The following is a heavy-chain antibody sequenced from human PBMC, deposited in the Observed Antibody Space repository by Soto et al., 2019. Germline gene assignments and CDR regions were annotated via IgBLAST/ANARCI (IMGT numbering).Heavy chain of an antibody. CDR1: GFTFSSYA. V-gene: IGHV3-23*01. CDR2: ISGSGGST. D-gene: IGHD6-19*01. J-gene: IGHJ4*02. CDR3: AKDMQSYSSGWYYFDY. Sequence: GGSLRLSCAASGFTFSSYAMSWVRQAPGKGLEWVSAISGSGGSTYYADSVKGRFTISRDKSKNTLYLQMNSLRAEDTAVYYCAKDMQSYSSGWYYFDYWGQGTLVTVSS.